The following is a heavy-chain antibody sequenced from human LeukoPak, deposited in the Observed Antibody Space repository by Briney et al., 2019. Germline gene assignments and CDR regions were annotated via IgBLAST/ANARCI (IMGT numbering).Heavy chain of an antibody. J-gene: IGHJ2*01. CDR3: ARGIGNPDWYFDL. D-gene: IGHD2/OR15-2a*01. CDR2: IYYSGST. V-gene: IGHV4-39*07. CDR1: GGSISSSSYY. Sequence: SETLSLTCTVSGGSISSSSYYWGWIRQPPGKGLEWIGSIYYSGSTYYNPSLKSRVTISVDTSKNQFSLKLSSVTAADTAVYYCARGIGNPDWYFDLWGRGTLVTVSS.